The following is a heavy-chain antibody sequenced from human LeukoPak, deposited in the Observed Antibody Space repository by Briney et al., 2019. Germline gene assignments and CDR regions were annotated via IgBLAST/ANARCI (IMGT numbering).Heavy chain of an antibody. J-gene: IGHJ4*02. CDR1: GYNLDTYH. D-gene: IGHD3-16*01. V-gene: IGHV1-46*02. CDR2: ITSTGTTT. CDR3: ATEYVRTHYFDW. Sequence: ASVRVSCKASGYNLDTYHMHWVRQAPGQGLEWMGIITSTGTTTICAQKFQGRVTMTRDTSTSTVYMDLSSLRSDDTAVYYCATEYVRTHYFDWWGQGTLVTVSS.